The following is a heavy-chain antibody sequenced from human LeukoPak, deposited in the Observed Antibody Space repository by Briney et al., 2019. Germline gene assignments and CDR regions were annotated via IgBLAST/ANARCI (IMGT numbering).Heavy chain of an antibody. J-gene: IGHJ5*02. CDR3: ARSVSAYAGRGWFDP. Sequence: SETLSLTCSVSGGSIRSLGYSWGWIRQPPGKGLEWIASMYYTGTTYYNPSLKSRVTMSVDTSKYQFSLNLTSVTAADTAVFYCARSVSAYAGRGWFDPWGQGTLVTVSS. CDR2: MYYTGTT. D-gene: IGHD5-12*01. V-gene: IGHV4-39*07. CDR1: GGSIRSLGYS.